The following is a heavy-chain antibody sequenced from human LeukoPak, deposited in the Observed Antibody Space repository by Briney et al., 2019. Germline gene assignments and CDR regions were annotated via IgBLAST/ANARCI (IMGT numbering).Heavy chain of an antibody. D-gene: IGHD2-2*01. J-gene: IGHJ4*02. CDR1: GFTFSTYA. Sequence: GGSLRLSCAASGFTFSTYALSWVRQAPGKGLEWVSAISGGITYYADSVKGRFTISRDNSKNTLYLQMNSLRAEDTAVYYCAKEYCSSPTCYGCFDYWGQGTLVTVSS. CDR2: ISGGIT. CDR3: AKEYCSSPTCYGCFDY. V-gene: IGHV3-23*01.